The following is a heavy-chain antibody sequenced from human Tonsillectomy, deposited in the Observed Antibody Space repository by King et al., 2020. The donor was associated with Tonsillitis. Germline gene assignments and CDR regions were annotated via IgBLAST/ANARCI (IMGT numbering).Heavy chain of an antibody. CDR1: GGSFSGYY. Sequence: VQLQQWGAGLLKPSETLSLTCGVYGGSFSGYYWSWIRQPPGKGLEWIGEINHSGSTNYNPSLKSRVTISVDTSKNQFSLKLSAVTAADTAVYYCGRGRGVPHGPSLRWFDPWGQGTLVTVSS. J-gene: IGHJ5*02. CDR3: GRGRGVPHGPSLRWFDP. V-gene: IGHV4-34*01. D-gene: IGHD3-10*01. CDR2: INHSGST.